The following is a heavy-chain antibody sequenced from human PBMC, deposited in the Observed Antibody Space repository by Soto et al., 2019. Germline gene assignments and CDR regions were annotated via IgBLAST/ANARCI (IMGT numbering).Heavy chain of an antibody. CDR1: GGSISSGGYS. CDR3: ARAMIHYYDSSGYYYPDAFDI. Sequence: SETLSLTCAVSGGSISSGGYSWSWIRQPPGKGLEWIGYIYHSGSTYYNPSLKSRVTISVDTSKNQFSLKLSSVTAADTAVYYCARAMIHYYDSSGYYYPDAFDIWGQGTMVTVSS. D-gene: IGHD3-22*01. J-gene: IGHJ3*02. V-gene: IGHV4-30-2*01. CDR2: IYHSGST.